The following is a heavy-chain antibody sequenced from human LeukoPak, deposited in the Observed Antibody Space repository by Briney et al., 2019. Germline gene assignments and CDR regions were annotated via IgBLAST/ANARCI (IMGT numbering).Heavy chain of an antibody. CDR2: IKQDGSEK. CDR1: GFTFSTYW. D-gene: IGHD2-21*01. CDR3: ARDAYFAL. Sequence: GGSLRLPCAASGFTFSTYWMSWVRQAPGKGLEWVANIKQDGSEKYYMDSVKGRLTISRDNAKNSLYLQMNSLRAEDTAMYYCARDAYFALWGRGTLVTVSS. J-gene: IGHJ2*01. V-gene: IGHV3-7*04.